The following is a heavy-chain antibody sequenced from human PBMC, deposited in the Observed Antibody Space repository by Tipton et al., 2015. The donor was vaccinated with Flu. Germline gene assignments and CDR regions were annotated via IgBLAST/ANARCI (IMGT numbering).Heavy chain of an antibody. CDR2: INDSGTT. Sequence: TLSLTCAVFGGSFRGYYWGWIRQAPGKGLEWIGEINDSGTTNYNPSLKSRVTISVDMSENQFSLRLTSVTAADTAVYYCARLSYYDVDLKNFYFDHWGQGVLVTVSS. V-gene: IGHV4-34*01. CDR1: GGSFRGYY. CDR3: ARLSYYDVDLKNFYFDH. J-gene: IGHJ4*02. D-gene: IGHD3-10*02.